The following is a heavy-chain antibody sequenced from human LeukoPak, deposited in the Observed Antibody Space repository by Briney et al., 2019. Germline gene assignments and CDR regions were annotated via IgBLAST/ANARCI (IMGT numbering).Heavy chain of an antibody. J-gene: IGHJ4*02. V-gene: IGHV3-7*01. D-gene: IGHD4/OR15-4a*01. CDR1: GFIFTNYW. CDR2: IKKDGSEK. CDR3: ARDWRAMTVAY. Sequence: GGSLRLSCASSGFIFTNYWMTWVRQAPGEGLEWVANIKKDGSEKYYVDSVKGRFIISRDDAKKSVYLQMNSLRAEDTAVYYCARDWRAMTVAYWGQGTLVTVFS.